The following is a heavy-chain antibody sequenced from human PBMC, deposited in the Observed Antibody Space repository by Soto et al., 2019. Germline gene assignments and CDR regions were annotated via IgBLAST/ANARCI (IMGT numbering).Heavy chain of an antibody. D-gene: IGHD7-27*01. CDR2: ISATGTT. CDR1: GDSMSDYY. V-gene: IGHV4-4*07. Sequence: QVQLQESGPGLVEPSETLSLTCTVSGDSMSDYYGSWIRQAAEKGLEWIGRISATGTTTYTSSLKSRITLSIDKSKNQFSLNLKFVTAADTAVYFCARDQPGAVDFWGQGTAVIVS. J-gene: IGHJ3*01. CDR3: ARDQPGAVDF.